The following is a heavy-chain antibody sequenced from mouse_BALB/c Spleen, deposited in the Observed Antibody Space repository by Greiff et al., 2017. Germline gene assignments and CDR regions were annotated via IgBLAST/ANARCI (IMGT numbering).Heavy chain of an antibody. CDR1: GYTFTSYY. D-gene: IGHD4-1*01. CDR3: TRGIWDGEAMDY. Sequence: QVHVKQSGAELVKPGASVKLSCKASGYTFTSYYMYWVKQRPGQGLEWIGEINPSNGGTNFNEKFKSKATLTVDKSSSTAYMQLSSLTSEDSAVYYCTRGIWDGEAMDYWGQGTSVTVSS. CDR2: INPSNGGT. J-gene: IGHJ4*01. V-gene: IGHV1S81*02.